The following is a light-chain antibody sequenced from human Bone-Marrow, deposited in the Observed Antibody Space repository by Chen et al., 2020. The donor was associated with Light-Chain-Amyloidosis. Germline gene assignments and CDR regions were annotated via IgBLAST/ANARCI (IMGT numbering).Light chain of an antibody. CDR3: QVWDRSSDRPV. CDR1: NIGSTS. V-gene: IGLV3-21*02. Sequence: SYVLTQPSSVSVAPGQTATIACGGNNIGSTSVHWYQQTPGQAPLLVVYDDSDRPSGIPERLSGSNSGNTATLTISGVEAGDEADYYCQVWDRSSDRPVFGGGTKLTVI. J-gene: IGLJ3*02. CDR2: DDS.